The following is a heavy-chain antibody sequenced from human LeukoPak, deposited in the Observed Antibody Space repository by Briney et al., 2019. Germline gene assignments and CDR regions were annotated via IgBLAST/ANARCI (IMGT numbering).Heavy chain of an antibody. V-gene: IGHV3-30*02. CDR1: GFTFSSFG. D-gene: IGHD3-3*01. CDR3: VKDVGYYGFWSGLDY. CDR2: TRFDGSDK. J-gene: IGHJ4*02. Sequence: GGSLRLSCATSGFTFSSFGIHWVRQAPGKGLEWVSFTRFDGSDKYYADSVKGRFTISRDDSKKTLYLQMNSLRTEDTAVYYCVKDVGYYGFWSGLDYWGQGTLVTVSS.